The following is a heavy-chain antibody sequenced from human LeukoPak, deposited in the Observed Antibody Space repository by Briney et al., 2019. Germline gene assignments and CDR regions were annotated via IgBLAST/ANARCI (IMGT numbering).Heavy chain of an antibody. J-gene: IGHJ3*02. V-gene: IGHV4-59*01. Sequence: SETLSLTCTVSGGSISSYYWSWIRQPPGKGLEWIGYIYYSGSTNYNPSLKSRVTISIDTSKNQFSLKLSSVTAADTAVCYCARDYYDSSGYFDAFDIWGQGTMVTVSS. D-gene: IGHD3-22*01. CDR3: ARDYYDSSGYFDAFDI. CDR1: GGSISSYY. CDR2: IYYSGST.